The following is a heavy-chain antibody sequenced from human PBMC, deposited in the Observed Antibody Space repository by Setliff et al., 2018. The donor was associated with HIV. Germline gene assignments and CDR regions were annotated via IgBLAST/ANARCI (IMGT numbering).Heavy chain of an antibody. CDR2: ISGSGCST. V-gene: IGHV3-23*01. CDR1: GFIFSSHS. CDR3: AKEGYYDSSGYYQEANAFDI. J-gene: IGHJ3*02. Sequence: GYLRLSWAASGFIFSSHSMNWVRPAPGKGLEWVSAISGSGCSTYYADSVKGRFNISRDNSKNTLYLQMNSRSDEDTAVSYCAKEGYYDSSGYYQEANAFDIWGQGTMVTVSS. D-gene: IGHD3-22*01.